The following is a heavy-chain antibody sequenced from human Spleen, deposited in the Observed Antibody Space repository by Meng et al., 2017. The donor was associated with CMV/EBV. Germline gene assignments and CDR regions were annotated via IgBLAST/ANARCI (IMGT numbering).Heavy chain of an antibody. CDR2: IYYSGTT. V-gene: IGHV4-39*07. CDR3: ALTMDNWFDP. CDR1: GGSMGRGAYH. Sequence: TCTVSGGSMGRGAYHWAWIRQPPGKGLEWIGSIYYSGTTYYNPSLKSRVTISGDTSKNQFYLSLLSLTAADTAVYYCALTMDNWFDPWGQGTLVTVSS. J-gene: IGHJ5*02. D-gene: IGHD3-10*01.